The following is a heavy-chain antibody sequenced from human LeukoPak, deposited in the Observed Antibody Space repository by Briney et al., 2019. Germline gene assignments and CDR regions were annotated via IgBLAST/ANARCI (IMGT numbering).Heavy chain of an antibody. Sequence: SETLSLTCTVSGGSISSYYWSWIRQPPGKGLEWIGYIYYSGSTNYNPSLKSRVTISVDTSKNQFSLKLSSVTAADTAVYYCARDHTLSSGSGTYYFDYWGQGTLVTVSS. CDR3: ARDHTLSSGSGTYYFDY. CDR1: GGSISSYY. CDR2: IYYSGST. J-gene: IGHJ4*02. D-gene: IGHD3-10*02. V-gene: IGHV4-59*12.